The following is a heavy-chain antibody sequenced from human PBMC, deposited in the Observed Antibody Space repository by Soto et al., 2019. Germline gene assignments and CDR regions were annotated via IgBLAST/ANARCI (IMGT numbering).Heavy chain of an antibody. V-gene: IGHV1-18*04. D-gene: IGHD5-18*01. Sequence: ASVKVSCKASGYTFANYGVGWGRQAPGQGLVWMAWISAYTGSTNYAQEFQGRVAVTTDTSTSTASMDVRSLRSDDTAVYYCARSPYSYGKSFYFEYWGQGTMVTVSS. CDR3: ARSPYSYGKSFYFEY. J-gene: IGHJ4*02. CDR2: ISAYTGST. CDR1: GYTFANYG.